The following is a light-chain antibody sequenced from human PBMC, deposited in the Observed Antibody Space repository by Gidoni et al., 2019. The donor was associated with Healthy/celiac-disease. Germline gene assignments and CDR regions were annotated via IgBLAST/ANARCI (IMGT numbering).Light chain of an antibody. V-gene: IGLV2-14*01. Sequence: QSALTQPASVSGSPGQSIPISCTGTSSDVGGYNYVSWYQQHPGKAPKLMIYEVSNRPSGVSNRFSGSKSGNTASLTISGLQAEDEADYYCSSYTSINTLGVFGGGTKLTVL. CDR2: EVS. J-gene: IGLJ2*01. CDR3: SSYTSINTLGV. CDR1: SSDVGGYNY.